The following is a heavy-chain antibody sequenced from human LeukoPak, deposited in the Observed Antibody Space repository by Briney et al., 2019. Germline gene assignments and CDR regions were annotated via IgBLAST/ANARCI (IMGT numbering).Heavy chain of an antibody. CDR2: ISYDGSNK. D-gene: IGHD5-18*01. Sequence: PGGSLRLSCAASGFTFSSYGMHWVRQAPGKGLEWVAVISYDGSNKYYADSVKGRFTISRDNSKNTLYLQMNSLRAEDTAVYYCAKDHRYSYGHTIYYYYGMDVWGQGTTVTVSS. V-gene: IGHV3-30*18. CDR1: GFTFSSYG. J-gene: IGHJ6*02. CDR3: AKDHRYSYGHTIYYYYGMDV.